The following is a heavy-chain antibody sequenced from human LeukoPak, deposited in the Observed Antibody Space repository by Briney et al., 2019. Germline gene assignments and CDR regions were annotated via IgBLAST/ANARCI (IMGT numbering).Heavy chain of an antibody. Sequence: PGESLKISCAASGFTFSSYSMNWVRQAPGKGLEWVSYISSSSSTIYYADSVKGRFTISRDNAKNSLYLQMNSLRDEDTAVYYCARNPGACSGGSCYYPFDYWGQGTLVTVSS. D-gene: IGHD2-15*01. V-gene: IGHV3-48*02. CDR3: ARNPGACSGGSCYYPFDY. J-gene: IGHJ4*02. CDR1: GFTFSSYS. CDR2: ISSSSSTI.